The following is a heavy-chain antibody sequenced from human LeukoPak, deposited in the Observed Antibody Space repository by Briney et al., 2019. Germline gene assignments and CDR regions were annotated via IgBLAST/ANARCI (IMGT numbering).Heavy chain of an antibody. D-gene: IGHD3-22*01. J-gene: IGHJ5*02. Sequence: SETLSLTCTVSGVPISSGDYFWSWIRQPPGKGLEWIGYTYYSGSTYYNPSLKSRVTISVDTSKNQFSLKLSSVTAADTAVYYCARPYYYDSRIDPWGQGTLVTVSS. V-gene: IGHV4-30-4*01. CDR2: TYYSGST. CDR1: GVPISSGDYF. CDR3: ARPYYYDSRIDP.